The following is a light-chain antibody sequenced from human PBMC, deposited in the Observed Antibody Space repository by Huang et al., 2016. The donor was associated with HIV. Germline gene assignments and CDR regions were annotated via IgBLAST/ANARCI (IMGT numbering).Light chain of an antibody. CDR1: QSVDSTF. CDR3: HQYAASPGT. CDR2: AAS. J-gene: IGKJ2*01. Sequence: EIVLTQSPGTLSLSPGERATLSCRASQSVDSTFLAWYQQRPGQAPRLLIYAASTRATGIPDRFSGSGSGTDFSLTISRLEPEDFEVYDCHQYAASPGTFGQGTKLEI. V-gene: IGKV3-20*01.